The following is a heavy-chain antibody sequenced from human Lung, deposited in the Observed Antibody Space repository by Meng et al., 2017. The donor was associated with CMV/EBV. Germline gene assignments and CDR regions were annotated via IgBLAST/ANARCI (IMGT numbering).Heavy chain of an antibody. CDR1: GYSISSGYY. J-gene: IGHJ1*01. V-gene: IGHV3-23*01. D-gene: IGHD6-6*01. CDR2: VSDTHGDT. CDR3: ARLAARGY. Sequence: LTCTVSGYSISSGYYWGWIRQPPGKGLEWVSTVSDTHGDTYYADSVKGRFTISRDNSKSTLYLQMNSLRADDTARYYCARLAARGYWGQGTLVTVSS.